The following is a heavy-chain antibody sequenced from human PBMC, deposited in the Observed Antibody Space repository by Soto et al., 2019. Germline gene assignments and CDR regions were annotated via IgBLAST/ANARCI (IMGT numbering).Heavy chain of an antibody. D-gene: IGHD3-10*01. V-gene: IGHV1-69*02. Sequence: SVKVSCKASGGTFSSYTISWVRQAPGQGLEWMGRIIPILGIANYAQKFQGRVTITADKSTSTAYMELSSLRSEYTAVYYCARYGSGSDYFDYWGQGTLVTVSS. CDR2: IIPILGIA. J-gene: IGHJ4*02. CDR1: GGTFSSYT. CDR3: ARYGSGSDYFDY.